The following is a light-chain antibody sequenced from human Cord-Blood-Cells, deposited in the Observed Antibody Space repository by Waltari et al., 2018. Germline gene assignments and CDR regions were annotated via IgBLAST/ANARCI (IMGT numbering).Light chain of an antibody. CDR2: YDS. CDR3: QVWDSSSDRVV. J-gene: IGLJ2*01. CDR1: NIGSKS. Sequence: SYVLTQPPSVSVAPGKTARITCGGNNIGSKSVHWYQQKPGQAPVLVIYYDSARPSGIPERFSGSNAGNTATLTISRVEAGDEADYYCQVWDSSSDRVVFGGGTKLTVL. V-gene: IGLV3-21*04.